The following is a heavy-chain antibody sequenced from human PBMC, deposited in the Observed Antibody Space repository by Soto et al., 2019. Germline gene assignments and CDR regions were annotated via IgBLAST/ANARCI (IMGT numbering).Heavy chain of an antibody. CDR2: ISSSGSII. CDR3: ARDLGYYDSSGYFDY. V-gene: IGHV3-11*01. CDR1: GFTFSDYY. J-gene: IGHJ4*02. Sequence: GGSLRLSCAASGFTFSDYYMSWIRQAPGKGLERVSYISSSGSIIYYADSVKGRFTISRDNAKNSLYLQMNSLRAEDAAVYYCARDLGYYDSSGYFDYWGQGTLVTVSS. D-gene: IGHD3-22*01.